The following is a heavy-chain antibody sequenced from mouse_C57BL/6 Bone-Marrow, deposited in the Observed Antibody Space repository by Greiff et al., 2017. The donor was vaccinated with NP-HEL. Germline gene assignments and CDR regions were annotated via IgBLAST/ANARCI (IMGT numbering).Heavy chain of an antibody. D-gene: IGHD1-1*01. Sequence: QVQLQQPGAELVRPGTSVTLSCKATGYTFTSDWMHWVKQRPGQGLARIGVIDRSDSYTNYNQNFKGNATLTVDTSDSTAYMQLRSLTSEASAVSSCAREFDYYAWYFDVWGTGTTVTVSS. J-gene: IGHJ1*03. CDR2: IDRSDSYT. CDR3: AREFDYYAWYFDV. CDR1: GYTFTSDW. V-gene: IGHV1-59*01.